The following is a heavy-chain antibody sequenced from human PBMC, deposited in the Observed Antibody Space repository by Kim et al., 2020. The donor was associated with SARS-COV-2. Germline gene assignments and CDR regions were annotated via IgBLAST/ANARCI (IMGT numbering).Heavy chain of an antibody. CDR2: ISWNSGSI. CDR1: GFTFDDYA. Sequence: GGSLRLSCAASGFTFDDYAMHWVRQAPGKGLEWVSGISWNSGSIGYADSVKGRFTISRDNAKNSLYLQMNSLRAEDTALYYCAGVYDFWSGSPMGFDYWGQGTLVTVSS. D-gene: IGHD3-3*01. CDR3: AGVYDFWSGSPMGFDY. V-gene: IGHV3-9*01. J-gene: IGHJ4*02.